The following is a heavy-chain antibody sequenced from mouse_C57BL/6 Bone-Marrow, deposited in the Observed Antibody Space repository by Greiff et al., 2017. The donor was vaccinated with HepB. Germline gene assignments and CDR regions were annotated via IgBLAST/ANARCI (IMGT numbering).Heavy chain of an antibody. CDR2: IYPRSGNT. V-gene: IGHV1-81*01. Sequence: VQLVESGAELAMPGASVKLSCKASGYTFTSYGISWVKQRTGQGLEWIGEIYPRSGNTYYNEKFKGKATLTADKSSSTAYMELRSLTSEDSAVYFCAREASLYSSGFFAYWGQGTLVTVSA. CDR1: GYTFTSYG. CDR3: AREASLYSSGFFAY. J-gene: IGHJ3*01. D-gene: IGHD2-1*01.